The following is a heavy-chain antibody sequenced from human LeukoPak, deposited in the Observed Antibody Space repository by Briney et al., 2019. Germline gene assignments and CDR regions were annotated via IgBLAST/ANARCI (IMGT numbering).Heavy chain of an antibody. CDR2: IFSRGNTSYNPSNGGT. CDR1: GGSISGYY. V-gene: IGHV4-4*07. CDR3: VRAMGRQSHGDYYRYYDY. J-gene: IGHJ4*02. Sequence: SETLSLTCTVSGGSISGYYWTWVRQPAGGGLEWIGRIFSRGNTSYNPSNGGTNYSPSLKRRVTISLDTSKNQFSLNLSPVTAADTAVYYCVRAMGRQSHGDYYRYYDYWGQGALVTVSS. D-gene: IGHD4-17*01.